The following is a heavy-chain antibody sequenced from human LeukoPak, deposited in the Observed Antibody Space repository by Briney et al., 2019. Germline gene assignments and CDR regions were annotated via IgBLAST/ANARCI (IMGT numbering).Heavy chain of an antibody. Sequence: SETLSLTCAVYGGSFSGYYWSWIRQPPGKGLEWIGEINHSGSTNYNPSLKSRVTISVDTSKNPFSMKLSSVTAADTAVYYCARDPPQLGSYFDYWGQGTLVTVSS. V-gene: IGHV4-34*01. CDR1: GGSFSGYY. CDR3: ARDPPQLGSYFDY. J-gene: IGHJ4*02. D-gene: IGHD1-1*01. CDR2: INHSGST.